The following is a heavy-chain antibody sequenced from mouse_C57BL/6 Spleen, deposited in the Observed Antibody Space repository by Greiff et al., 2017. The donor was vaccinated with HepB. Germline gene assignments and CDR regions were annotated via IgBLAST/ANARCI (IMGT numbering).Heavy chain of an antibody. V-gene: IGHV5-6*01. Sequence: EVHLVESGGDLVKPGGSLKLSCAASGFTFSSYGMSWVRQTPDKRLEWVATISSGGSYTYYPDSVKGRFTISRDNAKNTLYLQMSSLKSEDTAMYYCARGDYGNPFDYWGQGTTLTVSS. CDR1: GFTFSSYG. D-gene: IGHD1-1*01. CDR2: ISSGGSYT. CDR3: ARGDYGNPFDY. J-gene: IGHJ2*01.